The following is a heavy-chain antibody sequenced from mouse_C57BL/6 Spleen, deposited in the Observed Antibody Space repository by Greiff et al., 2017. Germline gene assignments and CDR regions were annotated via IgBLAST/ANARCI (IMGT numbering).Heavy chain of an antibody. J-gene: IGHJ3*01. CDR1: GYTFTSYW. CDR2: IDPSDSYT. CDR3: ARDSSGGSFAY. V-gene: IGHV1-50*01. D-gene: IGHD3-2*02. Sequence: VQLQQSGAELVKPGASVKLSCTASGYTFTSYWMQWVKQRPGQGLEWIGEIDPSDSYTNYNQKFKGQATFTVDTSSSTAYMQLSSLTSEDSAVDYCARDSSGGSFAYWGQGTLVTVSA.